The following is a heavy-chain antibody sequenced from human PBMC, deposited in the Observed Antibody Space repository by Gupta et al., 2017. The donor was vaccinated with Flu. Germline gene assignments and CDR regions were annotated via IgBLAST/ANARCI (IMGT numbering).Heavy chain of an antibody. CDR3: ARDSGPEISSGWLFNGRGNWFDP. CDR1: GGTFSSYA. V-gene: IGHV1-69*01. J-gene: IGHJ5*02. Sequence: QVQLVQSGAEVKKPGSSVKVSCKASGGTFSSYAISWVRQAPGQGLEWMGGIIPIFGTANYAQKFQGRVTITADESTSTAYMELSSLRSEDTAVYYCARDSGPEISSGWLFNGRGNWFDPWGQGTLVTVSS. D-gene: IGHD6-19*01. CDR2: IIPIFGTA.